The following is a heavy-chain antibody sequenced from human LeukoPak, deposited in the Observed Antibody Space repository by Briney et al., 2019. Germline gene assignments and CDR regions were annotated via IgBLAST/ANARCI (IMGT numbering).Heavy chain of an antibody. J-gene: IGHJ5*02. Sequence: SQTLSLTCTVSGGSISSGSYYWSWIRQPAGKGLEWIGRIYTSGSTNYNPSLKSRVTISVDTSKNQFSLKLSSVTAADTAVYYCARSGLYCSGSSCYDIHNWFDPWGQGTLVTVSS. CDR1: GGSISSGSYY. CDR3: ARSGLYCSGSSCYDIHNWFDP. V-gene: IGHV4-61*02. D-gene: IGHD2-15*01. CDR2: IYTSGST.